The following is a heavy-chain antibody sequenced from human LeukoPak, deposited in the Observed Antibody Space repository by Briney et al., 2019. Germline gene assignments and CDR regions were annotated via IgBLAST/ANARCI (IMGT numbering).Heavy chain of an antibody. CDR3: ARRYCSGGSCYSSY. J-gene: IGHJ4*02. D-gene: IGHD2-15*01. CDR1: GFALSSYT. Sequence: GGSLRLSCAASGFALSSYTRSWVRQAPGKGLEWVSSITSTRTYIVYADSVKGRFTISRDNAKNSLYLQMNSLRADDTAVYYCARRYCSGGSCYSSYWGQGTLVTVSS. V-gene: IGHV3-21*01. CDR2: ITSTRTYI.